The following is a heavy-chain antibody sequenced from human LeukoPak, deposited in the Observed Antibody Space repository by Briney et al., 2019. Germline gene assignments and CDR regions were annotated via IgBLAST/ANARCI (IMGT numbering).Heavy chain of an antibody. D-gene: IGHD7-27*01. CDR3: ARGLGNGDF. CDR2: INPSGGST. J-gene: IGHJ4*02. CDR1: GYTFTSYY. V-gene: IGHV1-46*01. Sequence: ASVKVSCKASGYTFTSYYLHWVRQAPGQGLEWMGIINPSGGSTNYPQKLQGRVTLTRDTSTSTVYMELSSLRSEDTAVYYCARGLGNGDFWGQGTLVTVSS.